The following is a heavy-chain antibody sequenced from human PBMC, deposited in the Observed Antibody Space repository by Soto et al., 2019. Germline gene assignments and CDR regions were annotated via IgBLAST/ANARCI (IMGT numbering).Heavy chain of an antibody. CDR1: GYTFTSYA. D-gene: IGHD4-17*01. CDR3: ARDDYGDYVGGFFDY. Sequence: GASVKVSCKASGYTFTSYAMHWVRQAPGQRLEWMGWINAGNGNTKYSQKFQGRVTITRDTSASTAYMELSSLRSEDTAVYYCARDDYGDYVGGFFDYWGQGTLVTVSS. J-gene: IGHJ4*02. CDR2: INAGNGNT. V-gene: IGHV1-3*01.